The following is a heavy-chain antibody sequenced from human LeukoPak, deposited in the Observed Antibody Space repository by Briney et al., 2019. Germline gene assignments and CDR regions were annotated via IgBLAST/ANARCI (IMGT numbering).Heavy chain of an antibody. CDR1: GYTFTNYA. J-gene: IGHJ4*02. V-gene: IGHV7-4-1*02. Sequence: ASVKVSCKASGYTFTNYAINWVRQAPGQGLEWMGWINTDSGNPTYAQYFTGRFVFSVDTSVSTAYLQISSLKSEDTAVYYCARVVGYCSRNSCYMPYWGQGTLVTVSS. CDR3: ARVVGYCSRNSCYMPY. CDR2: INTDSGNP. D-gene: IGHD2-2*02.